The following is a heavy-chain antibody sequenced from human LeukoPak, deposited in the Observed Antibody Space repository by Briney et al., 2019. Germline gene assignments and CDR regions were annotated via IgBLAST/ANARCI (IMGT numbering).Heavy chain of an antibody. CDR2: ISGSGGTT. V-gene: IGHV3-23*01. CDR1: GFTFSSFA. Sequence: PGGSLRLSCAASGFTFSSFAMSWVRQAPGKGLEWASAISGSGGTTFYADSVRGRFPISRDISRTTLYLHMSSLRAEDTAEYYCAARGKYYYYYMDVWGKGTTVTVSS. J-gene: IGHJ6*03. D-gene: IGHD6-6*01. CDR3: AARGKYYYYYMDV.